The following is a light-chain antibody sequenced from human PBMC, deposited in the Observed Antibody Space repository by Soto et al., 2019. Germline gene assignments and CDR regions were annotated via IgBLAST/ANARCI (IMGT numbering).Light chain of an antibody. CDR1: SSDVGGYDY. Sequence: QSVLTQPASVSGSPGQSIAISCTGTSSDVGGYDYVSWYQQQPDKAPKLMIYEVTKRPSGVSNRFSGSKSGNTASLTISGLQAEDEADYYCSSHTGGSTRVFGTGTKLTVL. CDR2: EVT. J-gene: IGLJ1*01. V-gene: IGLV2-14*01. CDR3: SSHTGGSTRV.